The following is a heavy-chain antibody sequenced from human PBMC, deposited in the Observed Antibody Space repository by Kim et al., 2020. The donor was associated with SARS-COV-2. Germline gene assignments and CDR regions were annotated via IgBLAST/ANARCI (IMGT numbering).Heavy chain of an antibody. Sequence: GGSLRLSCAASGFTFSNAWMSWVRQAPGKGLEWVGRIKSKTDGGTTDYAAPVKGRFTISRDDSKNTLYLQMNSLKTEDTAVYYCTTDQWRYYYDSSAQEGYFDYWGQGTLVTVSS. CDR2: IKSKTDGGTT. CDR1: GFTFSNAW. D-gene: IGHD3-22*01. V-gene: IGHV3-15*01. CDR3: TTDQWRYYYDSSAQEGYFDY. J-gene: IGHJ4*02.